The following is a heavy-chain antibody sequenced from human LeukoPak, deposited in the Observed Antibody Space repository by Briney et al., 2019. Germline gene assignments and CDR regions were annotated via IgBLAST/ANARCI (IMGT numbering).Heavy chain of an antibody. V-gene: IGHV3-7*05. CDR3: AREATPPGIIFDS. Sequence: PGGSLRLSCEASGFTFTSFWMNWVRQAPGKGLEWVANINQDGSEKYYVDSVKGRFTISRDNAKNSLFLQMNSLRAEDTAVYFCAREATPPGIIFDSWGQGTLVTVSS. CDR2: INQDGSEK. D-gene: IGHD3-16*01. CDR1: GFTFTSFW. J-gene: IGHJ4*02.